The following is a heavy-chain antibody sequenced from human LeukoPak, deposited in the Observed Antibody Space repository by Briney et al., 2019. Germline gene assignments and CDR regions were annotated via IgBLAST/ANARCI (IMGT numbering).Heavy chain of an antibody. D-gene: IGHD3-22*01. CDR2: INHSGST. J-gene: IGHJ4*02. CDR1: GGSFSGYY. V-gene: IGHV4-34*01. Sequence: KTSETLSLTCAVYGGSFSGYYWSWIRQPPGKGLEWIGEINHSGSTNYNPSLKSRVTISVDTSKNQFSLKLSSVTAADTAVYYCARGLVYYYGSSGTFDYWGQGTLVTVSS. CDR3: ARGLVYYYGSSGTFDY.